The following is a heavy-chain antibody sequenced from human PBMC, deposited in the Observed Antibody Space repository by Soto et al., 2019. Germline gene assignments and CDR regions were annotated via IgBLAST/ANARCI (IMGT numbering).Heavy chain of an antibody. CDR1: GFTFSSYG. CDR3: AKGVAAAYYYGMDV. CDR2: ISYDGSNK. D-gene: IGHD6-13*01. V-gene: IGHV3-30*18. J-gene: IGHJ6*02. Sequence: PGGSLRLSCAASGFTFSSYGMHWVRQAPGKGLEWVAVISYDGSNKYYADSVKGRFTISRDNSKNTLYLQMNSLRAEDTAVYYCAKGVAAAYYYGMDVWGQGTTVTVS.